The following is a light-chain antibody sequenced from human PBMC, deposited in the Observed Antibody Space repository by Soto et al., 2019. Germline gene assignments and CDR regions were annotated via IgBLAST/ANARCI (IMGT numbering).Light chain of an antibody. Sequence: QSALTQPPSASGSPGQSVTISCTGTSSDVCGYDYVSWYQQQSGNAPKLIIYEVTNRPSGVPDRFSGAKSGNTASLTVSGLRAEDEANYYCRSYVGISNVIFGAGTKLTVL. J-gene: IGLJ2*01. CDR3: RSYVGISNVI. V-gene: IGLV2-8*01. CDR2: EVT. CDR1: SSDVCGYDY.